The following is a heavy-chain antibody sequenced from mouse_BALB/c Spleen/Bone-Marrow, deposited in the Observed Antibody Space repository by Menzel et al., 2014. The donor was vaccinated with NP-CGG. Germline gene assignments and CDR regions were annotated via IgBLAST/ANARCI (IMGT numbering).Heavy chain of an antibody. CDR2: IDPANGNT. CDR3: ARWEYYAMDY. CDR1: GFNIKDTY. D-gene: IGHD4-1*01. V-gene: IGHV14-3*02. Sequence: EVMLVESGAELVKPGASVKLSCTASGFNIKDTYMHWVKQRPVQGLEWIGRIDPANGNTKYDPKFQGKATITADTSSNTAYLQLSSLTSEDAAVYYCARWEYYAMDYWGQGTSVTVSS. J-gene: IGHJ4*01.